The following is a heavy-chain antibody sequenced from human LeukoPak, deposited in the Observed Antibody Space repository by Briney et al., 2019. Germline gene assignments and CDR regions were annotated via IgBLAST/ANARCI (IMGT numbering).Heavy chain of an antibody. D-gene: IGHD5-12*01. V-gene: IGHV3-48*01. Sequence: PGGSLRLSCAASGFTFSNYCMNWVRQAPGKGLEWVSYVSSSSHMIYYADSVKGRFTISRDNAKNSLYLQMNSLRAEDTAVYYCARDIVVTTIRKASFGYWGQGTLVTVSS. J-gene: IGHJ4*02. CDR2: VSSSSHMI. CDR1: GFTFSNYC. CDR3: ARDIVVTTIRKASFGY.